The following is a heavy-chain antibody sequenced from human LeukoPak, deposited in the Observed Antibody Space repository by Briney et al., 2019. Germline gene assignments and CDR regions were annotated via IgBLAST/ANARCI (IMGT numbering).Heavy chain of an antibody. CDR1: GGTFSSYA. CDR3: ARDQVWGHPEWSSDMLDY. V-gene: IGHV1-69*13. D-gene: IGHD3-16*01. Sequence: ASVKVSCKASGGTFSSYAISWVRQAPGQGLEWMGGIIPIFGTANYAQKFQGRVTITADESTSTAYMELSSLRSEDTAVYYCARDQVWGHPEWSSDMLDYWGQGTLVTVSS. J-gene: IGHJ4*02. CDR2: IIPIFGTA.